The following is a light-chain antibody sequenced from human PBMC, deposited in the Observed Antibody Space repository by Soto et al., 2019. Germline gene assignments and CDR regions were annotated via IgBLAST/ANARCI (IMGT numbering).Light chain of an antibody. V-gene: IGLV2-8*01. CDR1: SSDVGGYNY. Sequence: QSALTQSPSASGSPGQSVTISCIGTSSDVGGYNYVSWYQHHPGKAPKLIIYEVTKWPSGVPDRFSGSRSGTTASLTVSGLQAEDEADYYCGSYAGGNTFVFGTATKLTVL. CDR2: EVT. CDR3: GSYAGGNTFV. J-gene: IGLJ1*01.